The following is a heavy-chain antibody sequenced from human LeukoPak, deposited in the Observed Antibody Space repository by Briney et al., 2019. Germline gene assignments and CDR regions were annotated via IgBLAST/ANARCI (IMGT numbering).Heavy chain of an antibody. CDR2: INPNSGGT. CDR1: GYTFTGYY. V-gene: IGHV1-2*04. CDR3: ARSISSSVGMDV. J-gene: IGHJ6*02. D-gene: IGHD6-6*01. Sequence: ASVKVSCKASGYTFTGYYMHWVRQAPGQGLEWMGWINPNSGGTNYAQKFQGWVTMTRDTSISTAYMELSRLRSDDTAVYCCARSISSSVGMDVWGQGTTVTVSS.